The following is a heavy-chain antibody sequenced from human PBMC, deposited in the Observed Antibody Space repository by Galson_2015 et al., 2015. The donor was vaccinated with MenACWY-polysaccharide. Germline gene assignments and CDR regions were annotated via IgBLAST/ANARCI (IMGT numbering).Heavy chain of an antibody. Sequence: SLRLSCAASGFTFSDFLMTWVRQSPGKGLEWGANMNQAGSQEYSVDSVKGLFTISRDNDKNSLYLQMNGLRVEDTAVYYCARSGSYYAWGQGTLVTVS. J-gene: IGHJ5*02. CDR3: ARSGSYYA. CDR1: GFTFSDFL. D-gene: IGHD1-26*01. CDR2: MNQAGSQE. V-gene: IGHV3-7*01.